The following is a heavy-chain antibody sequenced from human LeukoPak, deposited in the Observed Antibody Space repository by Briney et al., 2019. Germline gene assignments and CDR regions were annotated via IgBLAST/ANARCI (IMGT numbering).Heavy chain of an antibody. CDR1: GFTVSSSY. D-gene: IGHD2-15*01. J-gene: IGHJ3*02. V-gene: IGHV3-66*01. Sequence: GGSLRLSCAASGFTVSSSYMDWVRQAPGKGLEWVSLIFSGGGTYYADSVKGRFTISRDNSKNTLFLQMNSLRAEDTAVYYCARGGVVYPDSFDIWGRGTMVTVSS. CDR3: ARGGVVYPDSFDI. CDR2: IFSGGGT.